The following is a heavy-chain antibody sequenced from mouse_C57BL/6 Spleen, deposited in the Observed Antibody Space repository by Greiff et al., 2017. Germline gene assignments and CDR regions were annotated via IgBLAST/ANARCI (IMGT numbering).Heavy chain of an antibody. Sequence: VKLMESGAELVRPGTSVKVSCKASGYAFTNYLIEWVKQRPGQGLEWIGVINPGSGGTNYNEKFKGKATLTADKSSSTAYMQLSSLTSEDSAVYFCARAENWAFFDYWGQGTTLTVSS. D-gene: IGHD4-1*01. V-gene: IGHV1-54*01. CDR1: GYAFTNYL. CDR3: ARAENWAFFDY. J-gene: IGHJ2*01. CDR2: INPGSGGT.